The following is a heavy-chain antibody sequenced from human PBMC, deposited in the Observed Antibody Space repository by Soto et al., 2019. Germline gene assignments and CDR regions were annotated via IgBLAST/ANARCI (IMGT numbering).Heavy chain of an antibody. D-gene: IGHD3-16*01. V-gene: IGHV3-33*01. CDR1: GFTFSSYG. CDR3: ARDSGAQDGGEPVDS. CDR2: IWYDGSNK. J-gene: IGHJ5*01. Sequence: QVQLVESGGGVVQPGRSLRLSCAASGFTFSSYGMHWVRQAPGKGLEWVAVIWYDGSNKYYADSVKGRFTISRDNSKNTLYLQMNSLRAEDTAVYYCARDSGAQDGGEPVDSWGQGTLVTVSS.